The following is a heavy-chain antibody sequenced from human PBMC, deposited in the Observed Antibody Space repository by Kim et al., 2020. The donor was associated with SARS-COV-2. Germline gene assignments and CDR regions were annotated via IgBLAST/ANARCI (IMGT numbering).Heavy chain of an antibody. V-gene: IGHV4-4*02. D-gene: IGHD6-6*01. Sequence: PSRKRRVTISVDKSKNQFSLQLSSVTAADTAVYYCARESWYSSSSLFDYWGQGTLVTVSS. J-gene: IGHJ4*02. CDR3: ARESWYSSSSLFDY.